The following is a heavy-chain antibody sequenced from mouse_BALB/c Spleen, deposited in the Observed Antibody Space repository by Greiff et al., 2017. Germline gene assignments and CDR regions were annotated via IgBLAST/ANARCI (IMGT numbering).Heavy chain of an antibody. Sequence: VQLQQSGAELVKPGASVTMSCKAFGYTFTTYPIEWMKQNHGKSLEWIGNFHPYNDDTKYNEKFKGKAKLTVEKSSSTVYFELRRLTSDDSAVYYSAGNGDGYFDDWGQGTTLTVSS. CDR1: GYTFTTYP. D-gene: IGHD1-2*01. CDR3: AGNGDGYFDD. CDR2: FHPYNDDT. J-gene: IGHJ2*01. V-gene: IGHV1-47*01.